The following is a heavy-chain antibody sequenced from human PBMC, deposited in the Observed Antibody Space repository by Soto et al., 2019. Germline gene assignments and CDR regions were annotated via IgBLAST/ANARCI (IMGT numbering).Heavy chain of an antibody. CDR2: ISYDGSNK. D-gene: IGHD3-22*01. V-gene: IGHV3-30-3*01. CDR1: GFTFSSYA. CDR3: ARQYYYDSSGLDY. Sequence: GGSLRLSXAASGFTFSSYAMHWVRQAPGKGLEWVAVISYDGSNKYYADSVKGRFTISRDNSKNTLYLQMNSLRAEDTAVYYCARQYYYDSSGLDYWGQGTLVTVSS. J-gene: IGHJ4*02.